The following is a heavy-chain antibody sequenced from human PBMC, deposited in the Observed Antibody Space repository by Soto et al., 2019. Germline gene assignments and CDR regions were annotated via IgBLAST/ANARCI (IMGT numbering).Heavy chain of an antibody. V-gene: IGHV3-21*01. CDR2: FSRVSDYI. CDR3: EGAYCSNGICYSFDV. D-gene: IGHD2-8*01. Sequence: GGSLRLSCAASGFPFSTNSMNWVRQAPGKGLEWVSSFSRVSDYIYYADSVRGLFTITRDNAQNSLYLKMNSLRAEDTAVYYCEGAYCSNGICYSFDVWGQGTTVTVSS. J-gene: IGHJ6*02. CDR1: GFPFSTNS.